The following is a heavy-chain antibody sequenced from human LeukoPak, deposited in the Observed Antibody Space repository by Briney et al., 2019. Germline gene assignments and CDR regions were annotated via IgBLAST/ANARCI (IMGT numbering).Heavy chain of an antibody. CDR1: GYTFSTTSHG. D-gene: IGHD1/OR15-1a*01. Sequence: ASVKVSCQASGYTFSTTSHGISWVRQAPGQGLEWMGWISPYNHNTAYAQNLQGRVTMATDTSTSTAYMELRSLRSDDTAVYYCARGGLTTSIDYWGQGTLVTVSS. CDR2: ISPYNHNT. J-gene: IGHJ4*02. V-gene: IGHV1-18*01. CDR3: ARGGLTTSIDY.